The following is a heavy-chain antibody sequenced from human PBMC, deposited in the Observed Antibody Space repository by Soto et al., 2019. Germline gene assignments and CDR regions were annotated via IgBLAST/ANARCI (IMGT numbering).Heavy chain of an antibody. J-gene: IGHJ4*02. D-gene: IGHD6-19*01. Sequence: QTLPLTCTVSVGSINSNYCSWIREPPGKGLEWIGYVDYRGNSDSSPSLKSRVTISIDTSKKQVSLKLNSVTAADTAVYYCARNWFSVAGRFHFDYWGQGIPVTVSS. CDR1: VGSINSNY. CDR3: ARNWFSVAGRFHFDY. V-gene: IGHV4-59*01. CDR2: VDYRGNS.